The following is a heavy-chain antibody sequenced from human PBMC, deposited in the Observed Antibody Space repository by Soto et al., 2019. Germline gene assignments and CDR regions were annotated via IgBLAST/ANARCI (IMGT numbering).Heavy chain of an antibody. V-gene: IGHV3-33*01. CDR1: GFTFHTYG. Sequence: LRLSCAASGFTFHTYGMHWVRQIPGKGLQWVAIIWYDGSIKYYADSVRGRFTISRDNSKNTLYLQMNSLRDEDTAVYYCARIDCTGDNCNPYYHYGMDVWGQGTTVTVSS. CDR3: ARIDCTGDNCNPYYHYGMDV. CDR2: IWYDGSIK. J-gene: IGHJ6*02. D-gene: IGHD2-8*02.